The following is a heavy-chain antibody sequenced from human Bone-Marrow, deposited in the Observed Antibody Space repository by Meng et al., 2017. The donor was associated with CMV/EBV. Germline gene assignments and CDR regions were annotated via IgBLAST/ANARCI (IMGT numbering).Heavy chain of an antibody. Sequence: SVKVSCKASGYTFTSYYMHWVRQAPGQGLEWMGGLIPILGTANYAQKFRGRVTITTDESTTTAYMELSSLRSEDTAVYYCARHFAGNPLGYWGQGTLVTVSS. CDR3: ARHFAGNPLGY. D-gene: IGHD4-23*01. CDR2: LIPILGTA. CDR1: GYTFTSYY. J-gene: IGHJ4*02. V-gene: IGHV1-69*16.